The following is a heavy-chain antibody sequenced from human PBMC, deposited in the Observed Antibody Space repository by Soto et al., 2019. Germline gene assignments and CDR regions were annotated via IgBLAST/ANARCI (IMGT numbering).Heavy chain of an antibody. CDR3: AREDRGITGTMFADY. V-gene: IGHV1-2*02. J-gene: IGHJ4*02. Sequence: EASVKVSCKASGYTFTGYYMHWVRQAPGQGLEWMGWINPNSGGTNYAQKFQGRVTMTRDTSISTAYMELSRLRSDDTAVYYCAREDRGITGTMFADYWGQGTLVTVSS. CDR1: GYTFTGYY. D-gene: IGHD1-7*01. CDR2: INPNSGGT.